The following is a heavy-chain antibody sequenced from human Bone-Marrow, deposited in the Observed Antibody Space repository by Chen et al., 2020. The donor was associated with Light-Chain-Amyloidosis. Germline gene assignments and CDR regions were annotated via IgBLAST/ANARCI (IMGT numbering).Heavy chain of an antibody. CDR1: GYTFTSYD. V-gene: IGHV1-8*01. D-gene: IGHD3-3*01. CDR2: MNPNSGNT. Sequence: QVQLVQSGAEVKKPGASVKVSCKASGYTFTSYDINWVRQATGQGLEWMGWMNPNSGNTGYAQKFQGRVTMTRNTSISTAYMELSSLRSEDTAVYYCARGQFYDFWSGYYGNYYYYGMDVWGQGTTVTVSS. J-gene: IGHJ6*02. CDR3: ARGQFYDFWSGYYGNYYYYGMDV.